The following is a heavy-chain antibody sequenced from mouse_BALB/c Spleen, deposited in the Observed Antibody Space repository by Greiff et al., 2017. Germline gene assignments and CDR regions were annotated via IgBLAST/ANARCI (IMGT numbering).Heavy chain of an antibody. CDR1: GFTFTDYY. Sequence: EVKVVESGGGLVQPGGSLRLSCATSGFTFTDYYMSWVRQPPGKALEWLGFIRNKANGYTTEYSASVKGRFTISRDNSQSILYLQMNTLRAEDSATYYCARETGYYAMDYWGQGTSVTVSS. V-gene: IGHV7-3*02. CDR2: IRNKANGYTT. D-gene: IGHD4-1*01. J-gene: IGHJ4*01. CDR3: ARETGYYAMDY.